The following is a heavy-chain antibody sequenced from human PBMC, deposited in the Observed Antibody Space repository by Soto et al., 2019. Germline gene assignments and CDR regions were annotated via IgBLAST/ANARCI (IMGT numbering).Heavy chain of an antibody. V-gene: IGHV3-15*07. Sequence: EVHLVESGGGFRKPGESLRLSCVASGFIFDSAWMNWVRQAPGKGLEWVGRVRSKSGGGIKDYAAPVNGRFTVSRDDSEGTLYLQMNSLNIEDTAVYYGTADVPSVPGPSDYWGSGTLVTVSS. CDR3: TADVPSVPGPSDY. CDR2: VRSKSGGGIK. D-gene: IGHD3-10*02. CDR1: GFIFDSAW. J-gene: IGHJ4*01.